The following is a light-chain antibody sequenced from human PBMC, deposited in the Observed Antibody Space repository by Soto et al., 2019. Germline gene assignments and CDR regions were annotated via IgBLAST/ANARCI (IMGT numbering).Light chain of an antibody. V-gene: IGKV3-15*01. CDR1: QGVSNY. CDR2: GAS. CDR3: QQYNNWPPYT. Sequence: MTQSPSSLSASVGDRVTITCRASQGVSNYLAWYQQKPGQAPRLLIYGASTRATGIPARFSGSGSGTEFTLTISSLQSEDFAVYYCQQYNNWPPYTFGQGTKLEIK. J-gene: IGKJ2*01.